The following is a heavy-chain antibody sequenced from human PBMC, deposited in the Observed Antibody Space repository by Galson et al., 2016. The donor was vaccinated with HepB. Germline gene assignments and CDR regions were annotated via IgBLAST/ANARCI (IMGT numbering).Heavy chain of an antibody. Sequence: LRLSCAASGFPFSKYALHWVRQAPGKGLEWVAVISTNGISQNYEDSVKGRFTAYRDNSKNTVDLQMNSLGPEDTAVYYCAKDQGILRHFDWLTYDAFDMWGQGTMVTVSS. CDR2: ISTNGISQ. V-gene: IGHV3-30*18. CDR3: AKDQGILRHFDWLTYDAFDM. D-gene: IGHD3-9*01. J-gene: IGHJ3*02. CDR1: GFPFSKYA.